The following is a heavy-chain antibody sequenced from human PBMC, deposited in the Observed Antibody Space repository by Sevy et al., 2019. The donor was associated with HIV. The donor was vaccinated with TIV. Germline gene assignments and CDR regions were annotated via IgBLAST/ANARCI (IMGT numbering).Heavy chain of an antibody. V-gene: IGHV3-23*01. D-gene: IGHD6-13*01. Sequence: GGSLRLSCAASGFIFSSYVMTWVRQAPGKGLEWVSTMSGSGGSTYYADSVKGRFNISSDNSKKRLDLQMNSLRAEDTAVYYCEAIATAGRDYWGQGTLVTVSS. J-gene: IGHJ4*02. CDR3: EAIATAGRDY. CDR2: MSGSGGST. CDR1: GFIFSSYV.